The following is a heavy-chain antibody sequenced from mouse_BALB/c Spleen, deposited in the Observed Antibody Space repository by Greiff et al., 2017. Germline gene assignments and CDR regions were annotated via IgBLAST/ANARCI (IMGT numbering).Heavy chain of an antibody. V-gene: IGHV5-6*01. J-gene: IGHJ3*01. Sequence: EVQLVESGGDLVKPGGSLKLSCAASGFTFSSYGMSWVRQTPDKRLEWVATISSGGSYTYYPDSVKGRFTISRDNAKNTLYLQMSSLKSEDTAMYYCARHHGNYVAYWGQGTLVTVSA. CDR3: ARHHGNYVAY. CDR1: GFTFSSYG. CDR2: ISSGGSYT. D-gene: IGHD2-1*01.